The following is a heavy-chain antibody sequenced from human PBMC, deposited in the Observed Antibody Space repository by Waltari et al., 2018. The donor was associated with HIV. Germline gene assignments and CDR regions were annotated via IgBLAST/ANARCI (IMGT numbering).Heavy chain of an antibody. CDR3: ARRRWRTTMVFVVKGGVFDI. CDR2: INHSGKT. J-gene: IGHJ3*02. Sequence: QVQLQQWCAGLVKPAETLSLNCAVYGGSVNKFFWSFVRQSPGQGFEWIGEINHSGKTDYNPSLKGRVSLSIDPSKKQFYLELTSMTVADTAIYYCARRRWRTTMVFVVKGGVFDIWGQGTEVTVSS. CDR1: GGSVNKFF. V-gene: IGHV4-34*02. D-gene: IGHD2-21*01.